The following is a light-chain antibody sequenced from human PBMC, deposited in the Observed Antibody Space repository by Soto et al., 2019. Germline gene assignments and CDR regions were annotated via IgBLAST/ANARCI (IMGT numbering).Light chain of an antibody. CDR3: QQTHTFLGT. CDR1: QSIGSN. J-gene: IGKJ1*01. V-gene: IGKV1-39*01. CDR2: AAS. Sequence: DLRMAQSPSSLSASVRDRVTITCRASQSIGSNLNWYQQSPGRAPKLLVFAASSKSRGVPLRFDARGSGTDFSLTINSLQPEDIATYYCQQTHTFLGTFGQGTKVDVK.